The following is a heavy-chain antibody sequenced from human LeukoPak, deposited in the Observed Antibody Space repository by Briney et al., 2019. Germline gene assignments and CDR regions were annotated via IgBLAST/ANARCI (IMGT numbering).Heavy chain of an antibody. CDR3: ASFLSSGYYQTWYDP. Sequence: GGSLRLSCAASGFTFSSYGMSWVRQAPGKGLEWVSAISGSGGSTYYADSVKGRFTISRDNSKNTLYLQMNSLRAEDTAVYYCASFLSSGYYQTWYDPWGQGTLVTVSS. J-gene: IGHJ5*02. CDR2: ISGSGGST. CDR1: GFTFSSYG. V-gene: IGHV3-23*01. D-gene: IGHD3-22*01.